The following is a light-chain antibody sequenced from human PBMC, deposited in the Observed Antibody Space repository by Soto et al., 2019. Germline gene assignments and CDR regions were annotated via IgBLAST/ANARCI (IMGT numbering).Light chain of an antibody. CDR3: QQYGSSTLT. J-gene: IGKJ4*01. Sequence: EIVLTQSPGTLSLSPGERATLSCRASQSVSSSYLAWYQHKRGQAPRLLIYGASSRATGIPDRFSGSGSGTDFTLTISSLEPEDFAVYYCQQYGSSTLTFGGGTKVEIK. V-gene: IGKV3-20*01. CDR2: GAS. CDR1: QSVSSSY.